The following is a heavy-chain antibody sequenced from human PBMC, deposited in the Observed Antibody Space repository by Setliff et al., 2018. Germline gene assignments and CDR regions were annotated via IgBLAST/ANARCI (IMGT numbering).Heavy chain of an antibody. V-gene: IGHV4-38-2*02. D-gene: IGHD3-22*01. J-gene: IGHJ4*02. CDR3: ARAVLVVDAEDY. CDR1: GYSISSGYY. CDR2: IYHSGST. Sequence: ETLSLTCTVSGYSISSGYYWGWIRQPPGKGLEWIGSIYHSGSTYYNPSLKSRVTISVDTSKNQFSLKLRSVTAADTAVYYCARAVLVVDAEDYWGQGTLVTVSS.